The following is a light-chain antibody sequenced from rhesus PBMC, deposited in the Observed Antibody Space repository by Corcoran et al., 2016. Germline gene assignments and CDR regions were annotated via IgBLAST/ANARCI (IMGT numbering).Light chain of an antibody. CDR3: QQYYSAPWT. Sequence: DIQMTQSPSSLSASVGDRVTITCRASQGISNYLAWYQQKPGETPTLLIYAAYGLQSGIPSRFSGSGSGTDFTLTISSLQSEDFATSYWQQYYSAPWTFGQGTRVEIK. J-gene: IGKJ1*01. V-gene: IGKV1-25*02. CDR2: AAY. CDR1: QGISNY.